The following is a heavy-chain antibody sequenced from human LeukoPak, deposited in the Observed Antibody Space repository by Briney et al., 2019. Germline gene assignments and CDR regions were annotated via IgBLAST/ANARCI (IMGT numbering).Heavy chain of an antibody. Sequence: ASVKVSCKASGYTFSNYGVNWVRQAPGQGLEWMGWINPYNINTLYSARFQGRVIMTRDTSTSTVYMELRGLRSVDTAVYFCAREDRNAFDIWGQGTMITVSS. CDR1: GYTFSNYG. CDR2: INPYNINT. D-gene: IGHD1-14*01. CDR3: AREDRNAFDI. V-gene: IGHV1-18*01. J-gene: IGHJ3*02.